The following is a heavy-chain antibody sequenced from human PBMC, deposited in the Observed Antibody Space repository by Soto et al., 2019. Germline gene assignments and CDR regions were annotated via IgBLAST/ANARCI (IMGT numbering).Heavy chain of an antibody. V-gene: IGHV1-18*01. CDR2: ISAYNGNT. CDR3: ARVPPVYGSGSHWFDP. Sequence: QVQLVQSGAEVKKPGASVKVSCKASGYTFTSYGISWVRQAPGQGLEWMGWISAYNGNTNYAQKLQGRVTMTTDTSTSTACMELRSLRSDDTAVYYCARVPPVYGSGSHWFDPWGQGTLVTVSS. D-gene: IGHD3-10*01. CDR1: GYTFTSYG. J-gene: IGHJ5*02.